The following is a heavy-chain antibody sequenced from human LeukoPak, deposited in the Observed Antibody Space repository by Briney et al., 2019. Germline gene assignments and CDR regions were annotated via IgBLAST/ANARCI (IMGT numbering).Heavy chain of an antibody. CDR1: GGSISSYY. Sequence: SETLSLTCTVSGGSISSYYWSWIRQPAGKGLEWIGRIYASGSTNYNPSLKSRVTMSVDTSKSQFSLKLISVTAADTALYYCARDPRGIVGANHNWFDPWGQGTLVTVSS. D-gene: IGHD1-26*01. CDR3: ARDPRGIVGANHNWFDP. J-gene: IGHJ5*02. V-gene: IGHV4-4*07. CDR2: IYASGST.